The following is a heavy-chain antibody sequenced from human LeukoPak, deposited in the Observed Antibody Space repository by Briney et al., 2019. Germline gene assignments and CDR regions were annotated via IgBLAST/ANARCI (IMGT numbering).Heavy chain of an antibody. D-gene: IGHD2-15*01. J-gene: IGHJ4*02. CDR2: ISVSGNT. Sequence: GGSLRLSCAASGFTVGSNYMSWVRQAPGRGLEWVSAISVSGNTYHADSVKGRFTISRDSSKNTLYLQMNSLRAGDAAVYYCAKAPVITCSGAYCYPFDYWSQGTLVTVSS. CDR3: AKAPVITCSGAYCYPFDY. CDR1: GFTVGSNY. V-gene: IGHV3-23*01.